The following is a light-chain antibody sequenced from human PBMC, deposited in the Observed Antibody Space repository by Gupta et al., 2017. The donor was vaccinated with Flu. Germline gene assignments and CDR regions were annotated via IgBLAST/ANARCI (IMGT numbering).Light chain of an antibody. CDR3: SSYTTSRTLV. CDR1: NSDVGGSNV. V-gene: IGLV2-14*01. J-gene: IGLJ3*02. CDR2: EVT. Sequence: QSALTQPASVSGSPGQPIAISCTGSNSDVGGSNVVSWYQQHPGKAPKLLIYEVTNRPSGVSNRFSGSKSGNTASLTIAGLQAEDEADYYCSSYTTSRTLVFGGGTKLTVL.